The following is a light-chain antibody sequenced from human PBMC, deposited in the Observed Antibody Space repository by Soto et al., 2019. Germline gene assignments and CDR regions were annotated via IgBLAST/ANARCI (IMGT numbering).Light chain of an antibody. CDR1: ISDVGGYKY. CDR2: DVS. J-gene: IGLJ3*02. CDR3: SSYTSSSAVV. Sequence: QSALTQPASVSGSPGQSITISCTGTISDVGGYKYVSWYQQYPGKAPKLMIYDVSNRPSGVSNRFSGSKSGNTASLTISGLQAEDEADYYCSSYTSSSAVVFGGGTKVTVL. V-gene: IGLV2-14*01.